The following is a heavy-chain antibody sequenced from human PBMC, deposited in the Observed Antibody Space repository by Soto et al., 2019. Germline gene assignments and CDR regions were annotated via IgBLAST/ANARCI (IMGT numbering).Heavy chain of an antibody. V-gene: IGHV3-66*01. J-gene: IGHJ4*02. CDR2: IYSGGST. CDR1: GFTVSSNY. D-gene: IGHD6-19*01. Sequence: GGSLRLSCAASGFTVSSNYMSWVRQAPGKGLEWVSVIYSGGSTYYADSVKGRFTISRDNSKNTLYLQMNSLRAEDTAVYYCARVGSSGWYPPSYFEYWGQGTLVTVSS. CDR3: ARVGSSGWYPPSYFEY.